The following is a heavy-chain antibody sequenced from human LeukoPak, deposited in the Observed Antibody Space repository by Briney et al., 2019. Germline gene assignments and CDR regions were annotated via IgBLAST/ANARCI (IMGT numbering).Heavy chain of an antibody. Sequence: ASVKVSCKASGYTFTSFGISWVRQAPGQGLEWMGWISAYNGNTNYAQKLQGRVTMTTDTSTSTAYMELRSLRSDDTAVYYCARVRIAAAGRTSQYNWFDPWGQGTLVTVSS. V-gene: IGHV1-18*01. CDR2: ISAYNGNT. CDR3: ARVRIAAAGRTSQYNWFDP. D-gene: IGHD6-13*01. CDR1: GYTFTSFG. J-gene: IGHJ5*02.